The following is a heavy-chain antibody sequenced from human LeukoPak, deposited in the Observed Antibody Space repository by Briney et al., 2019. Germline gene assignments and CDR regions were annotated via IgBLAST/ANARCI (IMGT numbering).Heavy chain of an antibody. V-gene: IGHV3-33*01. Sequence: GGSLRLSCAASGFTFSSYGMHWVRQAPGKGLEWVAVIWYDGSNKYYADSVKGRFTISRDNSKNTLYLQMNSLRAEDAAVYYCARVSYSSGWYTYFDYWGQGTLVTVSS. J-gene: IGHJ4*02. D-gene: IGHD6-19*01. CDR3: ARVSYSSGWYTYFDY. CDR1: GFTFSSYG. CDR2: IWYDGSNK.